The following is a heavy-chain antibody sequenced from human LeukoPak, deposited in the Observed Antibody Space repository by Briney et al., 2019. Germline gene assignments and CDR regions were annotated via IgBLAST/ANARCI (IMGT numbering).Heavy chain of an antibody. CDR1: GYTFTSYD. CDR2: MNPNSGNT. J-gene: IGHJ3*02. Sequence: GASVKVSCEASGYTFTSYDINWVRQATGQGLEWMGWMNPNSGNTGYAQKFQGRVTMTRNTSISTAYMELSSLRSEDTAVYYCASNYYDSSADWDAFDIWGQGTMVTVSS. V-gene: IGHV1-8*01. D-gene: IGHD3-22*01. CDR3: ASNYYDSSADWDAFDI.